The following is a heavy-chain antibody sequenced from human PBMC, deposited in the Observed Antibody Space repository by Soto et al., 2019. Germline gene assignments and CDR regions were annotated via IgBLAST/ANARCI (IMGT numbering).Heavy chain of an antibody. Sequence: SETLSLTCTVSGGSISSSSYYWGWIRRPPGKGLEWIGSIYYSGSTYYNPSLKSRVTISVDTSKNQFSLRLSSVTAADTAVYYCARPQSGYGSGSYYWFDPWGQGTLVT. CDR1: GGSISSSSYY. D-gene: IGHD3-10*01. CDR2: IYYSGST. J-gene: IGHJ5*02. CDR3: ARPQSGYGSGSYYWFDP. V-gene: IGHV4-39*01.